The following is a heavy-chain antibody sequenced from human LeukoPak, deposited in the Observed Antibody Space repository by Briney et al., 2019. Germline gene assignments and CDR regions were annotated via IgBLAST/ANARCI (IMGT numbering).Heavy chain of an antibody. J-gene: IGHJ4*02. Sequence: RASVKVSCKASGYTFTGYCMHWVRQAPGQGLEWMGWINPNSGGTNYAQKFQGWVTMTRDTSISTAYMELSRLRSDDTAVYYCAREGLNIPGFDYWGQGTLVTVSS. CDR2: INPNSGGT. CDR1: GYTFTGYC. V-gene: IGHV1-2*04. D-gene: IGHD2/OR15-2a*01. CDR3: AREGLNIPGFDY.